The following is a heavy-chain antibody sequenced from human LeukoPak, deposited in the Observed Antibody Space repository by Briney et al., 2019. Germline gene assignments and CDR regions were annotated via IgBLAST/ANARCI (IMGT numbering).Heavy chain of an antibody. CDR1: GLTFSSYS. Sequence: GGSLRLSCAASGLTFSSYSMNWVRQAPGKGLEWVSYISISSRYIYYADSLKGRFTISRDNAKSSLYLQMSSLRVEDTAVYYCASAGYYERSGYTYYFHYWGQGTVVTVSS. D-gene: IGHD3-22*01. J-gene: IGHJ4*02. V-gene: IGHV3-21*01. CDR3: ASAGYYERSGYTYYFHY. CDR2: ISISSRYI.